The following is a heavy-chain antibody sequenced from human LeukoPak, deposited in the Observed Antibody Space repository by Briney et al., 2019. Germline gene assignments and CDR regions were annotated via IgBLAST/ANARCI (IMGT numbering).Heavy chain of an antibody. D-gene: IGHD6-13*01. Sequence: SETLSLTCTVSGGSISSGGYYWSWTRQHPGKGLEWIGYIYYSGSTYYNPSLKSRVTISVDTSKNQFSLKLSSVTAADTAVYYCARAPAAAAGWFDPWGQGTLVTVSS. CDR1: GGSISSGGYY. CDR3: ARAPAAAAGWFDP. V-gene: IGHV4-31*03. J-gene: IGHJ5*02. CDR2: IYYSGST.